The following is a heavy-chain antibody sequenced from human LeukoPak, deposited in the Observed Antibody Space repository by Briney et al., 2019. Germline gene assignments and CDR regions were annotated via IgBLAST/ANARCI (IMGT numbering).Heavy chain of an antibody. CDR2: MYSSGTS. Sequence: SETLSLTCTVSGGSISGDYWSWIRKPPGKGLEYIGFMYSSGTSNYNLSLKSRVTMSVDTSKFQFSLKLRSVTAADTAVYYCARGMYDLQLGAWFDPWGQGTLVTVSS. CDR3: ARGMYDLQLGAWFDP. V-gene: IGHV4-59*01. CDR1: GGSISGDY. J-gene: IGHJ5*02. D-gene: IGHD3-3*01.